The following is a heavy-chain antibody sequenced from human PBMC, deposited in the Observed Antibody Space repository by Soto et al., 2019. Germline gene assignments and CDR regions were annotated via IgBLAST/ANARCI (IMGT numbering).Heavy chain of an antibody. V-gene: IGHV4-4*02. Sequence: SETVSLTCAVSGDSINSSHWWNWVRQPPEKGLEWIGQISHSGSTTYNPSLTSRVTISVDKSKNHFSLKLSSVTAADTAVYYCARVSGRCSGGSCYPKYYYYYGMDVSGPVTTVTVSS. CDR2: ISHSGST. CDR3: ARVSGRCSGGSCYPKYYYYYGMDV. CDR1: GDSINSSHW. D-gene: IGHD2-15*01. J-gene: IGHJ6*02.